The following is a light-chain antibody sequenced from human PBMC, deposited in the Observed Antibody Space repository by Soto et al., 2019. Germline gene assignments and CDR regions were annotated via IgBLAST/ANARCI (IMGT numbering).Light chain of an antibody. CDR1: SSDVGRYNI. CDR3: CSYTDSSNYV. Sequence: QSALTQPASVSGSPGQSITISCTGSSSDVGRYNIVSWYQQHPGKAPKLMIYEGSQRPSGVSDRFSGSKSGNTASLTISGLQAEDEADYYCCSYTDSSNYVFGTGTKVTVL. J-gene: IGLJ1*01. CDR2: EGS. V-gene: IGLV2-23*01.